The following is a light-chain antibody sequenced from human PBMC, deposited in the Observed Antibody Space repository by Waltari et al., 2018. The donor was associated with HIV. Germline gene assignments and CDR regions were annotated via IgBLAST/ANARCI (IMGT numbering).Light chain of an antibody. Sequence: QSALTQPASVSGSPGQSITISCPGTSSDVGAYTLVSWYQQNPGKAPKLMIFEVTKRPSGVSDRFSGSRSGNTASLTISGLQAEDEGDYHCCSYTGTGVVFGGGTKLTVL. V-gene: IGLV2-23*02. J-gene: IGLJ2*01. CDR1: SSDVGAYTL. CDR3: CSYTGTGVV. CDR2: EVT.